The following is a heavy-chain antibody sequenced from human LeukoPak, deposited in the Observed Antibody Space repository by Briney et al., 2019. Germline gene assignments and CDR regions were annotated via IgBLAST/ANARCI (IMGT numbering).Heavy chain of an antibody. CDR3: AKDRGDGSNRDGFFDY. CDR2: IGGVAGSA. J-gene: IGHJ4*02. CDR1: GFTFSNYA. V-gene: IGHV3-23*01. Sequence: GGSLRLSYAASGFTFSNYAMSWVRQAPGKGLEWVSGIGGVAGSAYYADSVKGRFTISRDNSNNTLYLQMNSLRVEDTAAYYCAKDRGDGSNRDGFFDYWGQGTLVTVSS. D-gene: IGHD5-24*01.